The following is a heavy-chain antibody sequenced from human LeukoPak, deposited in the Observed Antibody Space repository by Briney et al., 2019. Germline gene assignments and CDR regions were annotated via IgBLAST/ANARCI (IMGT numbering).Heavy chain of an antibody. J-gene: IGHJ3*02. CDR1: GGTFSSCA. CDR2: IIPIFGTA. D-gene: IGHD2-2*01. CDR3: AGLQRYRSSTSCYEGALDI. Sequence: SVKVSCKASGGTFSSCAISWVRQAPGQGLEWMGGIIPIFGTANYAQKFQGRVTITADESTSTAYMELSSLRSEDTAVYYCAGLQRYRSSTSCYEGALDIWGQGTMVTVSS. V-gene: IGHV1-69*13.